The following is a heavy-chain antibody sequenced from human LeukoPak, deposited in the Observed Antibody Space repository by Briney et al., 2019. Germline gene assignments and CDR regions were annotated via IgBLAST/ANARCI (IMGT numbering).Heavy chain of an antibody. D-gene: IGHD3-10*01. J-gene: IGHJ6*02. V-gene: IGHV3-33*08. Sequence: GGSLRLSCAASGFTFSSYGLHWVRQARCKGREWVAVIWYGGCNKYYADSVKGRFTIYRDNSKNTLYLQMNSLRAEGAAGYYCARRYGKGRSFYCYGMDVWGQGTTVTVSS. CDR2: IWYGGCNK. CDR1: GFTFSSYG. CDR3: ARRYGKGRSFYCYGMDV.